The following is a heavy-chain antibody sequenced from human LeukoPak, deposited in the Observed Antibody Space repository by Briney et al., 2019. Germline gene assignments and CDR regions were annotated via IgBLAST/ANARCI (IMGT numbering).Heavy chain of an antibody. CDR3: ASSNYYDSSGYSYFDY. Sequence: ASVKVSCKVSGYTLTELSMHWVRQAPGKGLEWMGGFDPEDGETIYAQKFQGRVTITADKSTSTAYMELSSLRSEDTAVYYCASSNYYDSSGYSYFDYWGQGTLVTVSS. J-gene: IGHJ4*02. V-gene: IGHV1-24*01. D-gene: IGHD3-22*01. CDR2: FDPEDGET. CDR1: GYTLTELS.